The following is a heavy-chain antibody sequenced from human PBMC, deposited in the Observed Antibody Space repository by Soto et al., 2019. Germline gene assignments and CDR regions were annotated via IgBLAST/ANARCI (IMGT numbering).Heavy chain of an antibody. CDR2: ISYDGSNK. J-gene: IGHJ4*02. CDR3: ARGAYGSGSYYNPPFDY. Sequence: GGSLRLSCAASGFTFSSYAMHWVRQAPGKGLEWVAVISYDGSNKYYADSVKGRFTISRDNSKNTLYLQMNSLRAEDTAVYYCARGAYGSGSYYNPPFDYWGQGTLVTVSS. D-gene: IGHD3-10*01. CDR1: GFTFSSYA. V-gene: IGHV3-30-3*01.